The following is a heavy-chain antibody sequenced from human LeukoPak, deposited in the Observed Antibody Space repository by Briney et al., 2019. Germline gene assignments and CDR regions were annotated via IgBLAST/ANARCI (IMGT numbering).Heavy chain of an antibody. V-gene: IGHV4-59*08. Sequence: SETLSLTCTVSGGSISSYYWSWIRQPPGKGLEWLGYIYYSGSTNYNPSLKSRVTISVDTSKNQFSLKLSSVTAADTAVYYCARGTDYYDSSGYLGYWYFDLWGRGTLVTVSS. CDR2: IYYSGST. D-gene: IGHD3-22*01. CDR3: ARGTDYYDSSGYLGYWYFDL. J-gene: IGHJ2*01. CDR1: GGSISSYY.